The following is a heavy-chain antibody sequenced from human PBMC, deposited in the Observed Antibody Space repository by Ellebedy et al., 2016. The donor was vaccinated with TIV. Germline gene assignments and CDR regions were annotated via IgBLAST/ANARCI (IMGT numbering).Heavy chain of an antibody. CDR2: IIPIFRTS. J-gene: IGHJ6*02. V-gene: IGHV1-69*13. D-gene: IGHD3-10*01. CDR1: GGTFINSA. CDR3: ASRGRGVYNYYYGMDV. Sequence: ASVKVSXXASGGTFINSAISWVRQAPGQGLEWMGGIIPIFRTSNNAQKFQGRVTITADESTSTAYMELSSLRSEDTAVYYCASRGRGVYNYYYGMDVWGQGTTVTVSS.